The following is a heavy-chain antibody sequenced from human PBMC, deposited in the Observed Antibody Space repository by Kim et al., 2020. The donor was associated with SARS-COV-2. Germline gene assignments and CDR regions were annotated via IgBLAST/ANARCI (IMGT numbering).Heavy chain of an antibody. J-gene: IGHJ6*02. CDR2: ISSSGSTI. Sequence: GGSLRLSCAASGFTFSSYEMNWVRQAPGKGLEWVSYISSSGSTIYYADSVKGRLTISRDNAKNSLYLQMNSLRAEDTAVYYCARDRVTIFGVVIDYYGMDVWGQGTTVTASS. V-gene: IGHV3-48*03. CDR1: GFTFSSYE. CDR3: ARDRVTIFGVVIDYYGMDV. D-gene: IGHD3-3*01.